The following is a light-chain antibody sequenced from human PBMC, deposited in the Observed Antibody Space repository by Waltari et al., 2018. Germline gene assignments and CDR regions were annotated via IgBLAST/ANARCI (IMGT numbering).Light chain of an antibody. Sequence: EIVMTQVPDYLAVSLGERATINCKSNQSVLYSSNKKKYLAWYQQKAGQPPKLLIYWASTRESGVPDRFTGSGSGTDFTLTISSLQAEDVAVYYCQQYYSTPWTFGQGTKVEIK. CDR3: QQYYSTPWT. CDR2: WAS. V-gene: IGKV4-1*01. CDR1: QSVLYSSNKKKY. J-gene: IGKJ1*01.